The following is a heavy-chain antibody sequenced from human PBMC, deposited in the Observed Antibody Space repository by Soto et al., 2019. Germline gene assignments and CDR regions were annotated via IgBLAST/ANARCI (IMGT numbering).Heavy chain of an antibody. CDR3: ARGGRHYYYYMDV. Sequence: GGSLRLSCAASGFTFSSYSMNWVRQAPGKGLEWVSYISSSSTIYYADSVKGRFTISRDNAKNSLYLQMNSLRAEDTAVYYCARGGRHYYYYMDVWGKGTTVTVSS. V-gene: IGHV3-48*01. J-gene: IGHJ6*03. CDR1: GFTFSSYS. CDR2: ISSSSTI.